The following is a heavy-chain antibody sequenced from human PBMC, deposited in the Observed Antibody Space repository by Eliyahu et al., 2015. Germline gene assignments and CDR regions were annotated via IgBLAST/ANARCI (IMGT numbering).Heavy chain of an antibody. D-gene: IGHD6-19*01. CDR2: IKQDGSET. CDR1: GFXFXSSF. J-gene: IGHJ4*01. V-gene: IGHV3-7*01. CDR3: ARGLGAVAV. Sequence: EVXLVESGGGLVQPGGSLRLSCAASGFXFXSSFLRWARHAQGKGXEWVANIKQDGSETYYVDSVKGRFTISRDNAKNSVYLQMSSLRADDTAVYYCARGLGAVAVWGHGTLVTVSS.